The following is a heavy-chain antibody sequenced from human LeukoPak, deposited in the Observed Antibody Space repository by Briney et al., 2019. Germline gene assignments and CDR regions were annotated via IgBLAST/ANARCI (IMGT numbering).Heavy chain of an antibody. Sequence: AGGSLRLSCAASGFTFNNYAMSWVRQAPGKGLEWVSSISGSGTSTYYADSVKGRFTISRDNAKNTLYLQMNSLRAEDTAVYYCAHGSMYQLDYWGQGTLVTVSS. CDR2: ISGSGTST. D-gene: IGHD2-2*01. V-gene: IGHV3-23*01. CDR1: GFTFNNYA. CDR3: AHGSMYQLDY. J-gene: IGHJ4*02.